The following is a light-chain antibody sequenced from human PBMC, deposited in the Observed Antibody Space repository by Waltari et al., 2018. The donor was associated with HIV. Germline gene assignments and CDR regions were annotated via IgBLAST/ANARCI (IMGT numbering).Light chain of an antibody. CDR1: SSNIGADYD. V-gene: IGLV1-40*01. Sequence: QSVLTQPPSVSGAPGQRVTISCTGSSSNIGADYDVHWYQHLPGTAPKLLIDANTHGPSGVPGRFSGSKSGTSASLAITGLQAEDEAEYYCQSYDSSLSGYVVFGGGTKLTVL. J-gene: IGLJ2*01. CDR2: ANT. CDR3: QSYDSSLSGYVV.